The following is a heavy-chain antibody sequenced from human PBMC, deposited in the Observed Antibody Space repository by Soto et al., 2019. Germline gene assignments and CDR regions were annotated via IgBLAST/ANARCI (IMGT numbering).Heavy chain of an antibody. CDR1: GFTFSSYG. Sequence: QVQLVESGGGVVQPGRSLRLSCAASGFTFSSYGMHWVRQAPGKGLEWVAVIWYDGSNKYYADSVKGRFTISRNNSKNTLDLQMNSLRAEDTAVYYCARAAMVRDYYYYYMDVWGKGTTVTVSS. D-gene: IGHD3-10*01. V-gene: IGHV3-33*01. CDR2: IWYDGSNK. CDR3: ARAAMVRDYYYYYMDV. J-gene: IGHJ6*03.